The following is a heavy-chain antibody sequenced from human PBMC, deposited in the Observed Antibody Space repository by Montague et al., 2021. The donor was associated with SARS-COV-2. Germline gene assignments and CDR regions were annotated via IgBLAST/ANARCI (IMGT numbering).Heavy chain of an antibody. CDR1: GGSISSSNW. D-gene: IGHD3-16*01. CDR2: IFHSGTT. V-gene: IGHV4-4*02. J-gene: IGHJ5*01. Sequence: SETLSLTCAVSGGSISSSNWCSWVRQPPGKVLEWIGEIFHSGTTNYNPSLKSRITISIDKTKNQFFLKLRSATAADAAIYFCAGWGRGGGQDWFDPWGQGTLVTVSS. CDR3: AGWGRGGGQDWFDP.